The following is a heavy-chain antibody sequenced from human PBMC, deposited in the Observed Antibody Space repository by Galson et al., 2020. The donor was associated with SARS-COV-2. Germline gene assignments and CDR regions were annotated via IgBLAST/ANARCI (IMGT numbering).Heavy chain of an antibody. Sequence: ASVKVSCKGSGHTLTEFSVHWVRQAPGKGLEWMGGFDPKDGETFYAQSFQGRFSMTGDTSTDTAYMKLSSLRSEDTAVYYCGREGSGYSFVSWGQGTLVTVSS. CDR1: GHTLTEFS. D-gene: IGHD5-12*01. CDR2: FDPKDGET. V-gene: IGHV1-24*01. CDR3: GREGSGYSFVS. J-gene: IGHJ4*02.